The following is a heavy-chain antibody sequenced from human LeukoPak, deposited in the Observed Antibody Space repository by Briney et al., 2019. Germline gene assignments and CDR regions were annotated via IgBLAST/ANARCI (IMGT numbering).Heavy chain of an antibody. CDR3: AKDMPKYDYXXXSVRY. V-gene: IGHV3-23*01. D-gene: IGHD4-23*01. CDR2: ISGSGGST. CDR1: GFTFSSYA. J-gene: IGHJ4*02. Sequence: PGGSLRLSCAASGFTFSSYAMSWVRQAPGKGLEWVSAISGSGGSTYYADSVKGRFTISRDNSKNTLYLQMNSLRAEDTAVYYCAKDMPKYDYXXXSVRYWGQGTLVTVSS.